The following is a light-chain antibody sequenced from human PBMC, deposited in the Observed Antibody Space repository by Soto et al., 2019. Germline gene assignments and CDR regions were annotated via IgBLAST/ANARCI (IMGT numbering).Light chain of an antibody. CDR2: EVS. CDR1: SSDIGPYNY. Sequence: QSALTQPASVSGSPGQSITISCTGSSSDIGPYNYVSWYQHHPGKAPKVMISEVSTRPPGVSDRFSGSKSGNTASLTISGLEAEDEAEYYCSTYIGATTRVFGTGTKLTVL. V-gene: IGLV2-14*01. CDR3: STYIGATTRV. J-gene: IGLJ1*01.